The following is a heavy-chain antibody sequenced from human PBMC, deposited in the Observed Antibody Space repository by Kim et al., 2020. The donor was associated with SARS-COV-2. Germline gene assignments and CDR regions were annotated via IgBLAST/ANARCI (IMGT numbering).Heavy chain of an antibody. D-gene: IGHD6-13*01. CDR1: GGSFSGYY. Sequence: SETLSLTCAVYGGSFSGYYWSWIRQPPGKGLEWIGEINHSGSTNYNPSLKSRVTISVDTSKNQFSLKLSSVTAADTAVYYCARGLMAAAGTYTFDYWGQGTLVTVSS. J-gene: IGHJ4*02. CDR2: INHSGST. CDR3: ARGLMAAAGTYTFDY. V-gene: IGHV4-34*01.